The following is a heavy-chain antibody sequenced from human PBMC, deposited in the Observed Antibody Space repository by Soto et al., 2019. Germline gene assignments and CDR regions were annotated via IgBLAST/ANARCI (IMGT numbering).Heavy chain of an antibody. CDR2: INPNTYAT. Sequence: QVQLVQSRAELKKPGDSVKVSCEASGYTFTGYYIHWVRQAPGHGLQWMGWINPNTYATTYAQRFHGRLTMTRDASNSTVYMDLSSLRSDDTAIYYCARAPFRVHPIYFDYWGQGTLVTVSS. CDR3: ARAPFRVHPIYFDY. CDR1: GYTFTGYY. J-gene: IGHJ4*02. V-gene: IGHV1-2*02. D-gene: IGHD1-1*01.